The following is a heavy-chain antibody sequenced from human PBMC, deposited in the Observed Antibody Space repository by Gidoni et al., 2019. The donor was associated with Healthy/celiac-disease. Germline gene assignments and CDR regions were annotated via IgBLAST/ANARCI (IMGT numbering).Heavy chain of an antibody. D-gene: IGHD6-19*01. CDR2: IKSKPDGGTT. Sequence: EVQLMVSGGGLVTPGGSLRLSCAASGFTFNRAWMSWVRQAPGQGLEWVGRIKSKPDGGTTDYAAPVKGRFFISRDDSKNTVYLQMSSLKTDDTAVYYCTTDSGIAVAGIFDYWGQGTLVSVSS. J-gene: IGHJ4*02. V-gene: IGHV3-15*01. CDR3: TTDSGIAVAGIFDY. CDR1: GFTFNRAW.